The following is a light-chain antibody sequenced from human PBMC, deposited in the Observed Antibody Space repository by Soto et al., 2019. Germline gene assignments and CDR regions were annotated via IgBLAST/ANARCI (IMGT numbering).Light chain of an antibody. CDR3: GSFTTSRIWV. CDR2: GVN. CDR1: SSDFGEDKY. J-gene: IGLJ3*02. Sequence: QSVLTQPASVSGSPGQSITVSCTGSSSDFGEDKYASWYQQQPGKGPNLLIYGVNSRPSGISNRFSGSKSGNTASLTISGLQVEDEAEYFCGSFTTSRIWVFGGGTKLTVL. V-gene: IGLV2-14*01.